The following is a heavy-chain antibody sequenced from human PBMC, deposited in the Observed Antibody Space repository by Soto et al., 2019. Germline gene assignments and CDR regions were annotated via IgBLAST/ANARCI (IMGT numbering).Heavy chain of an antibody. Sequence: SLYLTCASSVGSVWSCWDAWTLISQPPGKGLEWIGYIYYSGSTNYNPSLKSRVTISVDTSKNQFSLKLSSVTAADTAVYYCASRIVVVPAVYYYGMDVWGQGTTVNLSS. V-gene: IGHV4-61*01. CDR3: ASRIVVVPAVYYYGMDV. J-gene: IGHJ6*02. D-gene: IGHD2-2*01. CDR2: IYYSGST. CDR1: VGSVWSCWDA.